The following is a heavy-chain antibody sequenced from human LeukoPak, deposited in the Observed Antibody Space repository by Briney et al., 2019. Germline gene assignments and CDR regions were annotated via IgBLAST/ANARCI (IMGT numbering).Heavy chain of an antibody. Sequence: PSETLSLTCAVSGGSISSGDYYWSWIRQPPGKGLEWIGYIYYSGSTYYNPSLKSRVTISVDTSKNQFSLKLSSVTAADTAVYYCARGIVVVVAAMTYYYYGMDVWGQGTTVTVSS. CDR3: ARGIVVVVAAMTYYYYGMDV. CDR2: IYYSGST. J-gene: IGHJ6*02. V-gene: IGHV4-30-4*01. CDR1: GGSISSGDYY. D-gene: IGHD2-15*01.